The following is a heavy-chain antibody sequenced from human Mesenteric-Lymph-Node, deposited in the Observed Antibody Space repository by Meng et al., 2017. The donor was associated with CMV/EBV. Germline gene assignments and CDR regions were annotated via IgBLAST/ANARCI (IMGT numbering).Heavy chain of an antibody. Sequence: LSLTCAASGFTFSNTWMSWVRQAPGKGLEWVGRIKSKANGETTDYAAPVKGRFIISRDDSKNTLYLQMNSLKTEDSAVYYCTTNDYGDSLDWGQGTLVTVSS. CDR1: GFTFSNTW. D-gene: IGHD4-17*01. V-gene: IGHV3-15*01. CDR2: IKSKANGETT. J-gene: IGHJ4*02. CDR3: TTNDYGDSLD.